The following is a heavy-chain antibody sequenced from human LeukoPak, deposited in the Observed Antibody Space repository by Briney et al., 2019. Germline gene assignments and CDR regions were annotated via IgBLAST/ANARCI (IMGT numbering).Heavy chain of an antibody. CDR2: ISGSGGST. Sequence: PGGSLRLSCAASGFTFSSYAMSWVRQAPGKGLEWVSAISGSGGSTYYADSVKGRFTISRNNSKNTLYLQMNSLRAEDTAVYYCAVTAMVTLGGDAFDIWGQGTMVTVSS. D-gene: IGHD5-18*01. CDR1: GFTFSSYA. CDR3: AVTAMVTLGGDAFDI. V-gene: IGHV3-23*01. J-gene: IGHJ3*02.